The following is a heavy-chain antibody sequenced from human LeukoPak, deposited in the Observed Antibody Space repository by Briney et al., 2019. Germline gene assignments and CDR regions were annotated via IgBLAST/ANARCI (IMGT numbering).Heavy chain of an antibody. CDR3: ARATYDLLTGYYLDY. CDR1: GGSITSGRFY. V-gene: IGHV4-31*03. CDR2: SYYSGST. J-gene: IGHJ4*02. D-gene: IGHD3-9*01. Sequence: SQTLSLTCTVSGGSITSGRFYWSWIRQFPGKGLEWIGYSYYSGSTHYKPSLKSRVTISLDESKNQFSLNVTSATAADTAVYYCARATYDLLTGYYLDYWGQGALVIVSS.